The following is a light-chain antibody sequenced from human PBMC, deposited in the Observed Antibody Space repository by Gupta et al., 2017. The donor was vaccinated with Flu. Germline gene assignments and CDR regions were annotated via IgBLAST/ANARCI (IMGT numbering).Light chain of an antibody. CDR2: RNS. J-gene: IGLJ2*01. Sequence: RVTISCFGSSSNLADNFVYWYQQLPGTAPRRLIERNSQRPSGVPDRFSASKSGTSASLIISTLRSEDEAEYYCAAWDDTLSGPGFGGGTKLTVL. V-gene: IGLV1-47*01. CDR3: AAWDDTLSGPG. CDR1: SSNLADNF.